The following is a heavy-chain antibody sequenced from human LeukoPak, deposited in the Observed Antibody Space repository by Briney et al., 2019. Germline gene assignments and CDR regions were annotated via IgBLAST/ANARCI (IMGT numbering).Heavy chain of an antibody. CDR1: GGTFSSYA. D-gene: IGHD3-10*01. J-gene: IGHJ5*02. CDR2: IIPILGIA. V-gene: IGHV1-69*04. CDR3: ASSSSNYYGSGSYES. Sequence: GASVKVSCKASGGTFSSYAISWVRQAPGQGLEWMGRIIPILGIANYAQKFQGRVTITADKSTSTAYMELSSLRSEDTAVYYCASSSSNYYGSGSYESWGQGTLVTVSS.